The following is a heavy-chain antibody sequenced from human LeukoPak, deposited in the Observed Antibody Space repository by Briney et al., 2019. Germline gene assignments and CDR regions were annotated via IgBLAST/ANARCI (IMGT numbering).Heavy chain of an antibody. CDR2: INQSG. V-gene: IGHV4-34*01. D-gene: IGHD6-13*01. Sequence: ETLSLTCAVYGGSFSGYSWNWIRQPPGKGLEWIGEINQSGNYNPSLKSRVTISRDTSKMQFSLEVRSVTAADTAVYFCARGAESSSWSLDHWGQGTLVSVSS. J-gene: IGHJ4*02. CDR3: ARGAESSSWSLDH. CDR1: GGSFSGYS.